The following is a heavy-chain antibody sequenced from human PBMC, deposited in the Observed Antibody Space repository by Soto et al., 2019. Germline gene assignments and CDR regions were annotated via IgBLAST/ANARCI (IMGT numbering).Heavy chain of an antibody. D-gene: IGHD1-7*01. CDR2: ISGSGGST. CDR3: AKPYNWNYYATHERGRYGFDY. CDR1: GFTFSSYA. Sequence: EVQLLESGGGLVQPGGSLRLSCAASGFTFSSYAMSWVRQAPGKGLEWVSAISGSGGSTYYADSVKGRFTISRDNSKNTLYLQMNSLRAEDTAVYYCAKPYNWNYYATHERGRYGFDYWGQGTLVTVSS. J-gene: IGHJ4*02. V-gene: IGHV3-23*01.